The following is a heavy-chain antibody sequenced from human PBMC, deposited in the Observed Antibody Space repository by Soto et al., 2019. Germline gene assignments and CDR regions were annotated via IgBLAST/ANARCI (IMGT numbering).Heavy chain of an antibody. J-gene: IGHJ6*02. V-gene: IGHV1-69*06. Sequence: GASVKVSCKASGGTFSSYAISWVRQAPGQGLEWMGGIIPIFGTANYAQKFQGRVTITADKSTSTAYMELSSLRSEDTAVHYCARGFCSSTSCYDNYGMDVWGQGTTVTVSS. CDR1: GGTFSSYA. D-gene: IGHD2-2*01. CDR2: IIPIFGTA. CDR3: ARGFCSSTSCYDNYGMDV.